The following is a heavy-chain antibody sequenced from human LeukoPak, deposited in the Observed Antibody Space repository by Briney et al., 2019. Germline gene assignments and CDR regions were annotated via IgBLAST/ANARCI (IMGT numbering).Heavy chain of an antibody. V-gene: IGHV4-59*01. Sequence: PSETLSLTCTVSGGSINTYYWSWIRQPPGKGLEWIGYIYYSGSTNYNPSLKSRVIILVDTSKNQFSLKLSSVTAADTAVYYCARSRVTMVRGSPNWNFDYGGQGILVTVSS. D-gene: IGHD3-10*01. CDR2: IYYSGST. CDR1: GGSINTYY. J-gene: IGHJ4*02. CDR3: ARSRVTMVRGSPNWNFDY.